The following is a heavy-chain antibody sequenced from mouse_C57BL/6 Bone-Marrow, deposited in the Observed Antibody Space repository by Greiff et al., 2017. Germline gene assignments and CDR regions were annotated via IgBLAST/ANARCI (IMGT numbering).Heavy chain of an antibody. CDR2: IDPENGDT. J-gene: IGHJ3*01. D-gene: IGHD2-4*01. Sequence: VQLQQSGAELVRPGASVKLSCTASGFNIKDDYMHWVKQRPEPGLEWIGWIDPENGDTEYASKFQGKATITAHTSSNKAYLQLSSLTSEDTAVYYCTTPYDYDDPRGFAYWGQGTLVTVSA. V-gene: IGHV14-4*01. CDR3: TTPYDYDDPRGFAY. CDR1: GFNIKDDY.